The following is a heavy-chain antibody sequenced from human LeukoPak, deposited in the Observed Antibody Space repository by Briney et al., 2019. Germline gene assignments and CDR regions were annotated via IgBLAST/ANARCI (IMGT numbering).Heavy chain of an antibody. Sequence: KTSETLSLTCTVSGGSISSSLYYWAWIRQPPGKGLEWIGSIFYGGSTFYNPSLESRLTISVDTSKNRFSLNLTSVTAADTAFYYCARHLAYCGGDCYPDYFDYWGQGFLVTVSS. CDR3: ARHLAYCGGDCYPDYFDY. CDR2: IFYGGST. D-gene: IGHD2-21*02. V-gene: IGHV4-39*01. J-gene: IGHJ4*02. CDR1: GGSISSSLYY.